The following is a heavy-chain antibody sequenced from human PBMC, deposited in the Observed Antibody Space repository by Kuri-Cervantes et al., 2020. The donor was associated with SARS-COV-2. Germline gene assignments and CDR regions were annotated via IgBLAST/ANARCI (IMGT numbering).Heavy chain of an antibody. V-gene: IGHV4-39*01. Sequence: ESLKISCTVSGGSISSSSYYWGWIRQPPGKGLEWIGSIYYSGSTYYNPSLKSRVTISVDTSKNQFSLKLSSVTAADTAVYYCARGESSGWYGYWFDPWGQGTLVTVSS. CDR2: IYYSGST. J-gene: IGHJ5*02. CDR1: GGSISSSSYY. D-gene: IGHD6-19*01. CDR3: ARGESSGWYGYWFDP.